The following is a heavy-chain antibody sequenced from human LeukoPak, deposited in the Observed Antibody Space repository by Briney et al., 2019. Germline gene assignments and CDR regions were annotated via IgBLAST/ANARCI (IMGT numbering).Heavy chain of an antibody. J-gene: IGHJ4*02. V-gene: IGHV1-46*01. Sequence: ASVKVSCKASGYTFTSYYMHWVRQAPRQGLEWMGIINPSGGSTSYAQKFQGRVTMTRDTSTSTVYMELSSLRSEDTAVYYCARDRYSGYDLVGDFDYWGQGTLVTVSS. CDR3: ARDRYSGYDLVGDFDY. CDR2: INPSGGST. D-gene: IGHD5-12*01. CDR1: GYTFTSYY.